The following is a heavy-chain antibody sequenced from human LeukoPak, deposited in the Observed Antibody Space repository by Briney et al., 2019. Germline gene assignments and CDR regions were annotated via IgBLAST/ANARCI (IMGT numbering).Heavy chain of an antibody. D-gene: IGHD3-22*01. Sequence: ASVKVSCKASGYTFNGYYKHWVRQAPGQGLEWMGWINPNSGGTNYAQKFQGRVTMTRDTSISTAYMELSRLRSDDTAVYYCARDERYDSSGYPFDYWGQGTLVTVSS. V-gene: IGHV1-2*02. CDR3: ARDERYDSSGYPFDY. CDR1: GYTFNGYY. CDR2: INPNSGGT. J-gene: IGHJ4*02.